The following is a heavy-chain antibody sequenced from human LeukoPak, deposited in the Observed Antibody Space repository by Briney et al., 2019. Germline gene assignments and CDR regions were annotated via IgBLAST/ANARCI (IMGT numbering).Heavy chain of an antibody. V-gene: IGHV1-2*02. Sequence: SVKVSCKASGYTFTGYYVHWVRQAPGQGLEWMGWINPHSGDTNSAQKFQGRVTMTRDTSISTAYMELTRLISDDTAVYYCAKANFDYTFLDYWGQGTLVTVSS. J-gene: IGHJ4*02. D-gene: IGHD3-3*01. CDR2: INPHSGDT. CDR1: GYTFTGYY. CDR3: AKANFDYTFLDY.